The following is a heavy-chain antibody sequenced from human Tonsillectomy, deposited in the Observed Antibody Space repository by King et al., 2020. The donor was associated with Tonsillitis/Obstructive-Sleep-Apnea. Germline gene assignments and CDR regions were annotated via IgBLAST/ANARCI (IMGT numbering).Heavy chain of an antibody. CDR2: IKQDGSEK. CDR1: RFTFSSYW. D-gene: IGHD1-26*01. V-gene: IGHV3-7*01. Sequence: VQLVESGGGLVQPGGSLKLSCAASRFTFSSYWMSWVRQAPGKGPEWVANIKQDGSEKYYVDSVKGRFTISRDNAKNSLYLQMNSLRAEDTAVYYCTRAGWVGEGDVWGKGTTVIVSS. CDR3: TRAGWVGEGDV. J-gene: IGHJ6*04.